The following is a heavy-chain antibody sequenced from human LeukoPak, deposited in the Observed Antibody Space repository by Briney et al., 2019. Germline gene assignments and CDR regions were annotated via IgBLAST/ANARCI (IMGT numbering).Heavy chain of an antibody. J-gene: IGHJ4*02. D-gene: IGHD2-8*01. CDR1: GFTFSSYW. CDR3: ARKVYASEAFDY. Sequence: PGGSLRLSCAASGFTFSSYWMSWVRQAPGKGLEWVANIKQDGSEKYYVDFVKGRFTISRDNAKNSLYLQMNSLRAENTTVYYCARKVYASEAFDYWGQGTLVTVSS. V-gene: IGHV3-7*01. CDR2: IKQDGSEK.